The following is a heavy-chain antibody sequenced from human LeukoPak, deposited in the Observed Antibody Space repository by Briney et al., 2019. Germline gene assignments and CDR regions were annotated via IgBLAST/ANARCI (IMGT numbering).Heavy chain of an antibody. CDR2: ISWNSGSI. D-gene: IGHD3-3*01. CDR1: GFTFDDYA. V-gene: IGHV3-9*01. CDR3: ARDFSLTPRDRDITIFGVVIIPFDY. Sequence: GGSLRLSCAASGFTFDDYAMHWVRQAPGKGLEWVSGISWNSGSIGYADSVKGRFTISRDNAKNSLYLQMNSLRAEDTAVYYCARDFSLTPRDRDITIFGVVIIPFDYWGQGTLVTVSS. J-gene: IGHJ4*02.